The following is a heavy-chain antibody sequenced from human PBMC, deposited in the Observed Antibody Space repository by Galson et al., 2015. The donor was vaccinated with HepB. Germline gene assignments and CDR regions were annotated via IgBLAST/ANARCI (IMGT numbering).Heavy chain of an antibody. V-gene: IGHV4-59*01. J-gene: IGHJ6*02. CDR2: IYYSGST. D-gene: IGHD3-3*01. CDR3: ARLDYDFERGSGMDV. CDR1: GGSISSYY. Sequence: ETLSLTCTVSGGSISSYYWSWIRQPPGKGLEWIGYIYYSGSTNYNPSLKSRVTISVDTSKNQFSLKLSSVTAADTAVYYCARLDYDFERGSGMDVWGQGTTVTVSS.